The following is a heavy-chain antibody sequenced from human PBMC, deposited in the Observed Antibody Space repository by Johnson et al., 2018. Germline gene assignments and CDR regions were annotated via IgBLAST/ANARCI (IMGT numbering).Heavy chain of an antibody. CDR1: GGSFSGYY. J-gene: IGHJ6*02. Sequence: QVQLQQWGAGLLKPSETLSLTCAVYGGSFSGYYWSWIRQPPGKGLEWIGEINHSGSTNYNPSLKSRVTISVDTSKNPFSLKLSSVTAADTAVYYCHATRIVFCSRTSCPNYYDMDVWGQGSTVTVSS. V-gene: IGHV4-34*01. CDR3: HATRIVFCSRTSCPNYYDMDV. CDR2: INHSGST. D-gene: IGHD2-2*01.